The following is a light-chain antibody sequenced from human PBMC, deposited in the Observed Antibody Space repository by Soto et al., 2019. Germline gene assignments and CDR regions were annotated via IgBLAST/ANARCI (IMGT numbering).Light chain of an antibody. CDR1: SSDVGGYNY. Sequence: QSALTQPPSASGSPGQSVTISCTGTSSDVGGYNYVSWYQQHPGKAPKLMIYEVIKRPSGVPDRFSGSKSGNTASLTVSGLQAEDEADYYCSSYAGSYFVFGTGTKVTVL. CDR3: SSYAGSYFV. CDR2: EVI. V-gene: IGLV2-8*01. J-gene: IGLJ1*01.